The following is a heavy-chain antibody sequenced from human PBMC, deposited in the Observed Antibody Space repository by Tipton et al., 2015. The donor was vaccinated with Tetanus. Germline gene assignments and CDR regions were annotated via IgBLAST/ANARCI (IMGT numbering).Heavy chain of an antibody. CDR1: GLPVITNY. Sequence: SLRLSCAASGLPVITNYMSWVRQAPGKELEWVSTIYSGGTTFYADSVRGRFTSSRDHSQNTLYLQMNSLRDEDTAVYFCARNNWGADFDYWGQGTRVTVSS. V-gene: IGHV3-53*01. CDR3: ARNNWGADFDY. J-gene: IGHJ4*02. D-gene: IGHD1-1*01. CDR2: IYSGGTT.